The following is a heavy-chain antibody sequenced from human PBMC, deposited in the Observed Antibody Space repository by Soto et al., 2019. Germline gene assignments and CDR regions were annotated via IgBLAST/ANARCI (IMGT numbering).Heavy chain of an antibody. CDR1: GGTFSIYT. Sequence: SVKDSCKASGGTFSIYTINWVRQAPGQGLEWMGRIIPIIGIINYAQKFQGRVTISADKFTGTAYMELTGLRSDDTAVYYCAGDPDSHYNDSHASSYPWGQGTQVTVSS. V-gene: IGHV1-69*04. CDR2: IIPIIGII. J-gene: IGHJ5*02. D-gene: IGHD4-4*01. CDR3: AGDPDSHYNDSHASSYP.